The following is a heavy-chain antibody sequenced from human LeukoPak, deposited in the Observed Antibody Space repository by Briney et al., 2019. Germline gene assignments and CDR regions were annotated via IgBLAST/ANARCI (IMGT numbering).Heavy chain of an antibody. CDR2: IYSGGST. D-gene: IGHD6-6*01. CDR1: GFTVSSNY. J-gene: IGHJ4*02. CDR3: AKVESIAARPGAPNC. V-gene: IGHV3-53*05. Sequence: PGGSLRLSCAASGFTVSSNYMSWVRQAPGKGLEWVSVIYSGGSTYYADSVKGRFTISRDNSKNTLYLQMNSLRAEDTAVYYCAKVESIAARPGAPNCWGQGTLVTVSS.